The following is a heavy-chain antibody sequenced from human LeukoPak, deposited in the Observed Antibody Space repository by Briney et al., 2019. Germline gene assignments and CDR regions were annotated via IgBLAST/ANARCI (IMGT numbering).Heavy chain of an antibody. CDR2: ISGSGGST. J-gene: IGHJ4*02. V-gene: IGHV3-23*01. D-gene: IGHD3-3*01. Sequence: GGSLRLSCAASGFTFSSYAMSWVRQAPGKGLEWVSAISGSGGSTYYADSVKGRFTISRDNAKNSLYLQMNSLRAEDTAVYYCARDYEGRDFWSGYSPGLDYWGQGTLVTVSS. CDR3: ARDYEGRDFWSGYSPGLDY. CDR1: GFTFSSYA.